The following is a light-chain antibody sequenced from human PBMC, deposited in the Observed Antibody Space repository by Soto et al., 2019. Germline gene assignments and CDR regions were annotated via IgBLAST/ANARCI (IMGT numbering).Light chain of an antibody. Sequence: QSALTQPASVSGSPGQSFTISCTGTSSDVGGYNYVSWYQLHPGKAPKLMVYEVSNRPSGVSNRFSGSKSGNTASLTISGLQAEDEADYYCSSYTSSTAYVFGTGTKVTVL. CDR1: SSDVGGYNY. J-gene: IGLJ1*01. CDR3: SSYTSSTAYV. CDR2: EVS. V-gene: IGLV2-14*01.